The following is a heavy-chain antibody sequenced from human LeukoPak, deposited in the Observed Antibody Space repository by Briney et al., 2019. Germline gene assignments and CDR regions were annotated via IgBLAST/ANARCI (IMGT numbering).Heavy chain of an antibody. CDR2: ISWNSGSI. V-gene: IGHV3-9*01. D-gene: IGHD3-22*01. J-gene: IGHJ3*02. Sequence: PGGSLRLSCAASGFTFDDYAMHWVRQAPGKGLEWVSGISWNSGSIGYADSVKGRFTISRDNAKNSLYLQMNSLRAEDTALYYCAKESEDYYDSSGYRGAFDIWGQGAMVTVSS. CDR3: AKESEDYYDSSGYRGAFDI. CDR1: GFTFDDYA.